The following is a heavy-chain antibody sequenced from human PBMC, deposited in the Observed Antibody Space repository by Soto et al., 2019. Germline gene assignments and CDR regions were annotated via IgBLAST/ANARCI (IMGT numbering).Heavy chain of an antibody. CDR1: WGTFGNLG. J-gene: IGHJ4*02. V-gene: IGHV3-7*01. CDR2: IKQDGSEK. CDR3: VKNTANLDH. Sequence: AASWGTFGNLGVPWIRQAPGKGLEWVANIKQDGSEKNYVDSVKGRFIISRDNAKNSLYLQMNSLRIEDTAIYYCVKNTANLDHWHEGTLLTVS.